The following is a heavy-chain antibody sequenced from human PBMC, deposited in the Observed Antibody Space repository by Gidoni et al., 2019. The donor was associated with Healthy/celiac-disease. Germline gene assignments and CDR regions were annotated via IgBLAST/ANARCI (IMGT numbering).Heavy chain of an antibody. J-gene: IGHJ6*03. D-gene: IGHD6-13*01. CDR2: ISYDGSNK. CDR3: ARDQGSWYVWYYYYYMDV. Sequence: QVQLVESGGGVVQPGRSLRLSCAASGFTFRSYALHWVRQAPGKGLEWVAVISYDGSNKYYADSVKGRFTISRDNSKNTLYLQMNSLRAEDTAVYYCARDQGSWYVWYYYYYMDVWGKGTTVTVSS. CDR1: GFTFRSYA. V-gene: IGHV3-30*01.